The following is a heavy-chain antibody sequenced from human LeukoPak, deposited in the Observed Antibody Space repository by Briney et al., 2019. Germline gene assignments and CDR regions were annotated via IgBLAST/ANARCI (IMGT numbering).Heavy chain of an antibody. CDR2: ISYSEST. V-gene: IGHV4-59*08. D-gene: IGHD3-10*01. J-gene: IGHJ4*02. Sequence: SETLSLTCTVSHFISSYYWSWILQPPGKGLQWIGYISYSESTHYNPSLKSRLTITIDTSKNQFSLKLTPVTAADAALYYCTRQWLGELLSVFDYWGQGSLVTVS. CDR1: HFISSYY. CDR3: TRQWLGELLSVFDY.